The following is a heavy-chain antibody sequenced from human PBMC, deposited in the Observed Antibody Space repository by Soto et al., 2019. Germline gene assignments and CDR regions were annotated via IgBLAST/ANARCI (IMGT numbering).Heavy chain of an antibody. CDR3: AKALSYVAGAVNY. Sequence: EVDLVESGGGLVRPGRSLRLSCAASGFTFHDYAMHWVRQVPGQGLEWVSGISWNSGNIAYGDSVKGRFTISRDNAQSSLYLQMNGLKAEDTALYYCAKALSYVAGAVNYWGQGTLVTVSS. CDR2: ISWNSGNI. CDR1: GFTFHDYA. D-gene: IGHD6-19*01. V-gene: IGHV3-9*01. J-gene: IGHJ4*02.